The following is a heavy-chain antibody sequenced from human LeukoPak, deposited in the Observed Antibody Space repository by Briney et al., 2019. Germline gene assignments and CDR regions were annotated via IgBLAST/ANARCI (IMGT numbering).Heavy chain of an antibody. CDR3: TKDSVAMVTTSDY. CDR1: GFTFSSYW. V-gene: IGHV3-7*03. CDR2: IKQDGSEK. Sequence: HTGGSLRLSCAASGFTFSSYWMSWVRQAPGKGLEWVANIKQDGSEKYYVDSVKGRFTISRDNAKNSLYLQMNSLRPEDTALYYCTKDSVAMVTTSDYWGQGTLVTVSS. D-gene: IGHD5-18*01. J-gene: IGHJ4*02.